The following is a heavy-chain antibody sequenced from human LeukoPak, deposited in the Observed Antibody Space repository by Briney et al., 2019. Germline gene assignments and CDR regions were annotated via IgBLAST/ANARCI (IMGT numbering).Heavy chain of an antibody. D-gene: IGHD3-3*01. CDR1: GGSISSSTYY. Sequence: KSSETLSLTCSVSGGSISSSTYYWGWIRQPPGEGLEWIGSIYDSGITYYNPSLKSRVTISVDTSKNQFSLKLSSVTAADTAVYYCARDLSNFWSGYFNWFDPWGQGTLVTVSS. CDR3: ARDLSNFWSGYFNWFDP. J-gene: IGHJ5*02. CDR2: IYDSGIT. V-gene: IGHV4-39*07.